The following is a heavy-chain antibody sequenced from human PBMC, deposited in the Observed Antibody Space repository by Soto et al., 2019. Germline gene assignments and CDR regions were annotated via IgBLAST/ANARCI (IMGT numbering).Heavy chain of an antibody. CDR2: IIPIFGTA. J-gene: IGHJ6*02. CDR1: GGTFSSYA. V-gene: IGHV1-69*13. Sequence: ASVKVSCKASGGTFSSYAISWVRQAPGQGLEWMGGIIPIFGTANYAQKFQGRVTITADESTSTAYMELSSLRSEDTAVYYCTIAAAGTRPYYYYGMDVWGQGTTVTVSS. CDR3: TIAAAGTRPYYYYGMDV. D-gene: IGHD6-13*01.